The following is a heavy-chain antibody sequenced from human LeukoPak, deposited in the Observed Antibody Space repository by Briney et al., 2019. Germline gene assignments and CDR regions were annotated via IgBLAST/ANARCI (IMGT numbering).Heavy chain of an antibody. D-gene: IGHD3-10*01. CDR3: ARPVWFGELLYPNWFDP. J-gene: IGHJ5*02. CDR1: GYSFTSYW. Sequence: GESLKISCKGSGYSFTSYWIGWVRQMPGKGLEWMGIIYPGDSDTRYSPSFQGQVTISADKSISTAYLQWSSLKASDTAMYYCARPVWFGELLYPNWFDPWGQGTLVTVSS. CDR2: IYPGDSDT. V-gene: IGHV5-51*01.